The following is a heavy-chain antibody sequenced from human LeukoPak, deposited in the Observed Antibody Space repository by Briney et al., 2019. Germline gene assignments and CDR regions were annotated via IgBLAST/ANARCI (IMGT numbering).Heavy chain of an antibody. V-gene: IGHV3-21*01. CDR2: ISSSSSYI. CDR3: ARDGAAGYFDWFRSHGYYYMDV. Sequence: PGGSLRLSCAASGFTFSNYWMSWVRQVPGKGLEWGSSISSSSSYIYYADSVKGRFTISRDNAKNSLYLQMNSLRAEDTAVYYCARDGAAGYFDWFRSHGYYYMDVWGKGTTVTVSS. J-gene: IGHJ6*03. CDR1: GFTFSNYW. D-gene: IGHD3-9*01.